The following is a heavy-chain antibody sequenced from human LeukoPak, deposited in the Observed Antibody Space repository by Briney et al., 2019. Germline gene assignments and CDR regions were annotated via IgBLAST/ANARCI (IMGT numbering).Heavy chain of an antibody. CDR2: ISSSGSTI. D-gene: IGHD2-2*01. J-gene: IGHJ5*02. V-gene: IGHV3-11*04. Sequence: PGGSLRLSCAASGFTFSDYYMSWIRQAPGKGLEWVSYISSSGSTIYYADSVKGRFTISRDNAKNSLYLQMNSLRAEDTAVYYCARGGEYCSSSSCPVGWFDPWGQGTLVTVSS. CDR3: ARGGEYCSSSSCPVGWFDP. CDR1: GFTFSDYY.